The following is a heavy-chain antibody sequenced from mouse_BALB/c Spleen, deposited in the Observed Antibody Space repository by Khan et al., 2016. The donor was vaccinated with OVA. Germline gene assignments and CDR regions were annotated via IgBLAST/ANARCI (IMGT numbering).Heavy chain of an antibody. J-gene: IGHJ2*01. CDR3: ARRGLRGDFDY. V-gene: IGHV1-7*01. D-gene: IGHD1-1*01. CDR2: ITPSTGYT. Sequence: VQLQQSGAELAKPGAPVKMSCKASGYTFINYWILWVKQRPGQGLEWIGYITPSTGYTEYNQNFKDKATLTADKSSSTAYMQLSSLTSEDYAVYYCARRGLRGDFDYWGQGTTLTVSS. CDR1: GYTFINYW.